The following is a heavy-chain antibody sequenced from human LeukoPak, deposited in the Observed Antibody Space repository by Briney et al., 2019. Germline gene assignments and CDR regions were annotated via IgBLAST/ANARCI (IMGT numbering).Heavy chain of an antibody. CDR2: IYTSGST. Sequence: SETLSLTCTVSGVSIRSGSYYRSWIRQPAGKGLEWIGRIYTSGSTNYNPSLKSRVTMSVDTSKNQFSLKLSSVTAADTAVYYCARDLSYYGSGSYLSTLYYFDYWGQGTLVTVSS. J-gene: IGHJ4*02. CDR3: ARDLSYYGSGSYLSTLYYFDY. V-gene: IGHV4-61*02. D-gene: IGHD3-10*01. CDR1: GVSIRSGSYY.